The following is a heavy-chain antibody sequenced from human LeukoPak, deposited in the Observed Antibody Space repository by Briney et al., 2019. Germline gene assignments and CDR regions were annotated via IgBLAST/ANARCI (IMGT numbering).Heavy chain of an antibody. V-gene: IGHV3-23*01. Sequence: GGSLRLSCTASGFTFNTYAMTWVRQAPGKGLEWVSTIGGGPVFYADSVKGRFTISRDDSKNTLFLQMNSLRAEDTAIYYCAKSPPNGIFGVAKYYFDYWGQGTLVTVSS. CDR3: AKSPPNGIFGVAKYYFDY. CDR1: GFTFNTYA. D-gene: IGHD3-3*01. CDR2: IGGGPV. J-gene: IGHJ4*02.